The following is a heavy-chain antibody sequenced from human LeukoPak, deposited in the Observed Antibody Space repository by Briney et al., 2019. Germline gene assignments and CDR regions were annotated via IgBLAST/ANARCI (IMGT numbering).Heavy chain of an antibody. V-gene: IGHV3-7*01. CDR3: ARDLGLRYFDWSPYFDY. J-gene: IGHJ4*02. CDR1: GFTFSSYW. Sequence: GGSLRLSCAASGFTFSSYWMSWVRQAPGKGLEGVANIKQEGSEKYYVDSVKGRFTISRDNAKNSLYLQMNSLRAEDTAVYYCARDLGLRYFDWSPYFDYWGQGTLVTVSS. D-gene: IGHD3-9*01. CDR2: IKQEGSEK.